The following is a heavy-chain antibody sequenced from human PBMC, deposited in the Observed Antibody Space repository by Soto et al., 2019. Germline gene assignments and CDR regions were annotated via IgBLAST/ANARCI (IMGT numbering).Heavy chain of an antibody. D-gene: IGHD3-9*01. CDR1: GYTFTSYA. Sequence: GASVKVSCKASGYTFTSYAMHLVRQAPGQRLEWMGWINAGNGNTKYSQKFQGRVTITRDTSASTAYMELSSLRSEDTAVYYCARDLLRYFDWLWDDDAFDIWGQGTMVTVSS. CDR3: ARDLLRYFDWLWDDDAFDI. J-gene: IGHJ3*02. V-gene: IGHV1-3*01. CDR2: INAGNGNT.